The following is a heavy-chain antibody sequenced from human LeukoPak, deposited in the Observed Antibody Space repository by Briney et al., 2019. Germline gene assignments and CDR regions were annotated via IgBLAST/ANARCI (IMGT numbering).Heavy chain of an antibody. CDR2: ISGRGTST. J-gene: IGHJ4*02. V-gene: IGHV3-23*01. CDR3: AKSYRQESDWSSSFDY. CDR1: GFTFDTYA. D-gene: IGHD3-9*01. Sequence: YPGGSLRLSCAASGFTFDTYAMTWVRQVPGKGLEWVSNISGRGTSTNYADSVKGWFTISRDNSKNTLHLQMNSLRAEDTAIYYCAKSYRQESDWSSSFDYWGQGTLVTVSS.